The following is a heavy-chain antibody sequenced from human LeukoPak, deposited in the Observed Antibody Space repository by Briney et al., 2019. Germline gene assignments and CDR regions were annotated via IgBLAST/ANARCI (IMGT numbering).Heavy chain of an antibody. V-gene: IGHV3-30*18. CDR1: GFTISSDV. Sequence: KSLRLSCAASGFTISSDVMHWVRQAPRKGLEWVAIISSDGSNKYYADSVNGRLTISRDNSQNTLYLQMNSLRDEDTAVYYCAKNEGGWYSYGYSLDYWGQGTLVTVSS. J-gene: IGHJ4*02. CDR3: AKNEGGWYSYGYSLDY. CDR2: ISSDGSNK. D-gene: IGHD5-18*01.